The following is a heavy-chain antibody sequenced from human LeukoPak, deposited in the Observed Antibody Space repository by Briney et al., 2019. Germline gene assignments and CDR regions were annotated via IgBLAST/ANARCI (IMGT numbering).Heavy chain of an antibody. CDR3: ARTYCRGGSCYSGDLFDY. Sequence: GGSLRLSCAASGFIFSSYSMNWVRQAPGKGPEWVSSISSSSNYIYYADSVKGRFTISRDNAKNSLYLQMNSLRAEDTAVYYCARTYCRGGSCYSGDLFDYWGQGTLVTVSS. J-gene: IGHJ4*02. CDR1: GFIFSSYS. V-gene: IGHV3-21*01. CDR2: ISSSSNYI. D-gene: IGHD2-15*01.